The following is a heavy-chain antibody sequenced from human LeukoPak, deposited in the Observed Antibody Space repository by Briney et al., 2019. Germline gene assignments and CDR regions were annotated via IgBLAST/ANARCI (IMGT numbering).Heavy chain of an antibody. CDR1: GFTFSSYS. Sequence: GGSLRLSCAASGFTFSSYSMNWVRQAPGKGLEWVSSISSSSSYIYYADSVKGRFTISRDNAKNSLYLQMNSLRAEDTAVYYCASLTDIEAGAVRYWGQGTLVTVSS. V-gene: IGHV3-21*01. J-gene: IGHJ4*02. D-gene: IGHD1-26*01. CDR2: ISSSSSYI. CDR3: ASLTDIEAGAVRY.